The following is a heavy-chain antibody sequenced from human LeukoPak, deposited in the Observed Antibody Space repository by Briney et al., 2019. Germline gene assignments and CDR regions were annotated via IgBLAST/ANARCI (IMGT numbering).Heavy chain of an antibody. CDR3: ARGRWDYVLGEYFQH. CDR1: GGSISSGGYY. V-gene: IGHV4-30-2*01. Sequence: PSETLSLTCTVSGGSISSGGYYWSWIRQPPGKGLEWIGYIYHSGSTYYNPSLKSRVTISVDRSKNQFSLKLSSVTAADTAVYYCARGRWDYVLGEYFQHWGQGTLVTVSS. D-gene: IGHD4-17*01. J-gene: IGHJ1*01. CDR2: IYHSGST.